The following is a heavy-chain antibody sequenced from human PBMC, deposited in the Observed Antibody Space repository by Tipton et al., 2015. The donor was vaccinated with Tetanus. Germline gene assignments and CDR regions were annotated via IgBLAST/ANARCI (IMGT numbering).Heavy chain of an antibody. Sequence: LSLTCTVSGGSVNDGRFYWTWIRQPPGKALEWVAHIYYSGSATYNPSVASRATVSIDMSKNQFSLRLTSATAADTAVYYCARANNEFPKKGPFDSWGQGSLVIVSS. D-gene: IGHD1-1*01. V-gene: IGHV4-61*01. J-gene: IGHJ4*02. CDR1: GGSVNDGRFY. CDR2: IYYSGSA. CDR3: ARANNEFPKKGPFDS.